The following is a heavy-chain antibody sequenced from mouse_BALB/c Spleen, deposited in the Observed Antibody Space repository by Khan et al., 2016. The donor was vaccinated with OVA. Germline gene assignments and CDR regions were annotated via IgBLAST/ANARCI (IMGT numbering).Heavy chain of an antibody. CDR1: GFTFSGFG. Sequence: EVELVESGGGLVQPGGSRKLSCAASGFTFSGFGMHWVRQAPEKGLEWVAYISSGSSTIYYADTVKGRFTISRDNPKNTLFLQMASLRSEDTAMYYRARTGYYYFDYWGQGTTRTVSS. CDR3: ARTGYYYFDY. V-gene: IGHV5-17*02. J-gene: IGHJ2*01. D-gene: IGHD2-3*01. CDR2: ISSGSSTI.